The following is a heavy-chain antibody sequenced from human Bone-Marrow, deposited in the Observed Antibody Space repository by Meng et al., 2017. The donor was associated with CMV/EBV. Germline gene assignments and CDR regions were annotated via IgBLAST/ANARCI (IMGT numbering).Heavy chain of an antibody. Sequence: SVKVSCKASGGTFSSYAISWVRQAPGQGLEWMGGIIPIFGTANYAQKFQGRVTITADKSTSTAYMELSSLRSEDTAVYYCASTKGYCSSTSCYMGPKYYYYGMDVWGQGTTVTVSS. CDR3: ASTKGYCSSTSCYMGPKYYYYGMDV. J-gene: IGHJ6*02. V-gene: IGHV1-69*06. D-gene: IGHD2-2*02. CDR1: GGTFSSYA. CDR2: IIPIFGTA.